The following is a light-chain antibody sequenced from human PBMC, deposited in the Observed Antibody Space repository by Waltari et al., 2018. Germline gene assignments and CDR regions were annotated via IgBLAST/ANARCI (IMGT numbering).Light chain of an antibody. CDR3: GKGIKVPYS. CDR1: HSFEHREGNTY. CDR2: MVS. Sequence: VVLTYCQFSLLIIRGQPASISCSLSHSFEHREGNTYLSWYHHKPGQPQRLLIYMVSNRSSGVPDRVSGSEAGTDSTLESSGVEAENVGVYYCGKGIKVPYSFGQGTKVEI. J-gene: IGKJ2*03. V-gene: IGKV2-30*02.